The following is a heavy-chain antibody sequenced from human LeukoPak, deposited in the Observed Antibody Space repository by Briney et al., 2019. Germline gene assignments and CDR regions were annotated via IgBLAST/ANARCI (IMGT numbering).Heavy chain of an antibody. CDR1: GFTFSTYA. CDR3: AKSIGGVVVVAADY. D-gene: IGHD2-15*01. V-gene: IGHV3-23*01. J-gene: IGHJ4*02. CDR2: ISGSGGTT. Sequence: TGGSLRLSCAASGFTFSTYAMTWVRQAPGKGLEWVSVISGSGGTTYYADSVKGRFTLSRDNSKNTVFLQINSLRAEDTAVYYCAKSIGGVVVVAADYWGQGTLVTVSS.